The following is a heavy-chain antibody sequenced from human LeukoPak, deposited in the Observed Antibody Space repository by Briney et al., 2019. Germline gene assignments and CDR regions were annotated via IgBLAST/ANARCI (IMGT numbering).Heavy chain of an antibody. CDR2: VGTSADT. CDR1: GFTFSSYA. J-gene: IGHJ4*02. Sequence: GGSLRLSCLASGFTFSSYAMDWVRQAPGQGLQWVSAVGTSADTYYADSVKGRFTISRDNSKNTLYLQMNSLRAEDTAVYYCARDPGYDSSGHSNGGGYWGQGTLVTVSS. D-gene: IGHD3-22*01. V-gene: IGHV3-23*01. CDR3: ARDPGYDSSGHSNGGGY.